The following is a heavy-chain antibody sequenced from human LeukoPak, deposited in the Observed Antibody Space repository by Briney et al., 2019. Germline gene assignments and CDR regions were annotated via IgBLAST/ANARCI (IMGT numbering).Heavy chain of an antibody. CDR2: IYPSDSDT. Sequence: GESLKISCKGSGYRFTIYWIAWVRQMPGKGLEWMGIIYPSDSDTRYSPSFQGQVTISADKSISTAYLQWSSLRSSDTAMYYCAITGRWTDDFDIWGQGTMVTVSS. V-gene: IGHV5-51*01. J-gene: IGHJ3*02. CDR1: GYRFTIYW. CDR3: AITGRWTDDFDI. D-gene: IGHD4-23*01.